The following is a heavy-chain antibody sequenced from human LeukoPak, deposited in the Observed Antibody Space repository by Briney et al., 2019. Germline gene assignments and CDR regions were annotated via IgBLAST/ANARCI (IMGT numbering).Heavy chain of an antibody. V-gene: IGHV3-7*01. CDR2: INEDGSKE. Sequence: GGSLRLSCTASGFMIRDYWMNWVRQVPGKGLEGVADINEDGSKEDYVDSVRGGFTISRDNAKNSVYLQMNSLRDEDTALYYCASRESSMARSHWGQGTLVTVSS. J-gene: IGHJ4*02. D-gene: IGHD3-10*01. CDR1: GFMIRDYW. CDR3: ASRESSMARSH.